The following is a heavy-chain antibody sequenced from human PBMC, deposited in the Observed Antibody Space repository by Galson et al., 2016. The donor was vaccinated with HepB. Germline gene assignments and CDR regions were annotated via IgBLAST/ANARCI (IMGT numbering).Heavy chain of an antibody. Sequence: TLSLTCTVSGGSISSGDYYWSWIRQPPGKGLEWIGYIDYSGSTYYNPSLKSRVTISVDTSNNQFTLSLNSATAADTAVYYWDSGGRRGRNWFDPWGQGTLVTVSS. D-gene: IGHD3-16*01. CDR2: IDYSGST. J-gene: IGHJ5*02. CDR1: GGSISSGDYY. V-gene: IGHV4-30-4*01. CDR3: DSGGRRGRNWFDP.